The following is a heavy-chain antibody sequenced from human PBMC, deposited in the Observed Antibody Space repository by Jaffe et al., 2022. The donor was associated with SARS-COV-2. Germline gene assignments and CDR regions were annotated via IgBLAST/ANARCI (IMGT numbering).Heavy chain of an antibody. J-gene: IGHJ4*02. CDR1: GFTFRDYA. D-gene: IGHD3-16*01. CDR2: ISGRGDSI. Sequence: EVQLVESGGGLVQPGGSLRLSCGASGFTFRDYAMSWVRQAPGKGLEWVSSISGRGDSIYHADSVRGRLTISRDNSKNTLFLQMNSLRAGDTAVYYCTKGWATTSFYDWGQGTLVTVSS. CDR3: TKGWATTSFYD. V-gene: IGHV3-23*04.